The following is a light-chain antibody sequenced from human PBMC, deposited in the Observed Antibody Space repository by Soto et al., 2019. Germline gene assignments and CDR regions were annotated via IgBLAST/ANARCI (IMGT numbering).Light chain of an antibody. J-gene: IGKJ1*01. Sequence: DIVLTQSPDSLALSLGERATINCKSSQSVLYSPNNKNYLTWYQQKPGQPPKLLLYWASMRESGVPDRFRGHASATELTLTIRSLQPEDVAVSYCQKYASSPWTFGPGTKVEIK. CDR2: WAS. CDR1: QSVLYSPNNKNY. V-gene: IGKV4-1*01. CDR3: QKYASSPWT.